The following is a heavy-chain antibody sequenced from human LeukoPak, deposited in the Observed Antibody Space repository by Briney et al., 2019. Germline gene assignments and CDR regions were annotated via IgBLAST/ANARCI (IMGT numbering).Heavy chain of an antibody. Sequence: SETLSLTCTVSGGSISSYYWSWIRQPPGKGLEWIGYIYYSGSTNYDASLKSRVTISVDTSKNQFSLKLSSVTAADTAVYYCARHLRSSGWHPNYWGPGTLVTVSS. CDR3: ARHLRSSGWHPNY. V-gene: IGHV4-59*08. CDR1: GGSISSYY. D-gene: IGHD6-19*01. CDR2: IYYSGST. J-gene: IGHJ4*02.